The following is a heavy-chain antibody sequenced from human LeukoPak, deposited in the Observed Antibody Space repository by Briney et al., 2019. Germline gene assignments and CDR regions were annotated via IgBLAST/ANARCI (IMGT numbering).Heavy chain of an antibody. CDR3: AKAFTVVVAATHAFDY. CDR2: IRPDGRET. Sequence: GGSLRLSCAASGFTFTNHWMHWVRQAPGKGLVWVSRIRPDGRETNHADSVKGRFTISRDNSKNTLYLQMNSLRAEDTAVYYCAKAFTVVVAATHAFDYWGQGTLVTVSS. D-gene: IGHD2-15*01. J-gene: IGHJ4*02. V-gene: IGHV3-74*01. CDR1: GFTFTNHW.